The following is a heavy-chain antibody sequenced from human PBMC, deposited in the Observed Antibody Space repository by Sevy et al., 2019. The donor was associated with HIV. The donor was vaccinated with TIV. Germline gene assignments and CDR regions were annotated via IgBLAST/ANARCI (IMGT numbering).Heavy chain of an antibody. CDR3: TRDMYGIDY. Sequence: GGSLRLSCAASGFTVSSNYMSWVRQAPGKGLVWVSRVDNDGSGTNYADSVKGRFTISRDNAKNTVYLQMNSLRAEDTAVYYCTRDMYGIDYWGQGTLVTVSS. J-gene: IGHJ4*02. CDR1: GFTVSSNY. D-gene: IGHD2-8*01. V-gene: IGHV3-74*01. CDR2: VDNDGSGT.